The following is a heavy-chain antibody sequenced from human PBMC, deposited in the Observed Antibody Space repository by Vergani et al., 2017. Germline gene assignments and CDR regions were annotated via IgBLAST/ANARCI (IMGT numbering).Heavy chain of an antibody. V-gene: IGHV4-31*03. J-gene: IGHJ4*02. CDR1: GGSISSGGYY. CDR2: IYYSGST. D-gene: IGHD4-17*01. Sequence: QVQLQESGPGLVKPSQTLSLTCTVSGGSISSGGYYWSWIRQHPGKGMEWIGYIYYSGSTYYNPSLKSRVTISVDTSKIQFSLKRSSVTAADTAVYYCAKLKTVTTLDYWGQGTLVTVSS. CDR3: AKLKTVTTLDY.